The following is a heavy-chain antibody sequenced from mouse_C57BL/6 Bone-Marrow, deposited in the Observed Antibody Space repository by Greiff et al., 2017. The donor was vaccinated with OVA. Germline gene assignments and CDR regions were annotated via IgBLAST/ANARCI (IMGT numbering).Heavy chain of an antibody. CDR2: INPSTGGT. CDR3: ANYYGSSPLPFDV. J-gene: IGHJ1*03. Sequence: EVQLQQSGPELVKPGASVKISCKASGYSFTGYYMNWVKQSPEKSLEWIGEINPSTGGTTYNQKFKAKATLTVDKSSSTAYMQLKSLTSEDSAVYYCANYYGSSPLPFDVWGTGTTVTVSS. V-gene: IGHV1-42*01. D-gene: IGHD1-1*01. CDR1: GYSFTGYY.